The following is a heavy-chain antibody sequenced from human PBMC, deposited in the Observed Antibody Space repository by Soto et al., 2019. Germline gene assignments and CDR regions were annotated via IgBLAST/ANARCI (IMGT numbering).Heavy chain of an antibody. CDR1: GGPITGGVYS. CDR2: IYHSGGT. J-gene: IGHJ5*02. Sequence: SETLSLTCAVSGGPITGGVYSWSWIRQPPGKGLEWIGYIYHSGGTYYNPSLKSRVTLSIDRTKKQFSLKLKSVTAADTAVYFCARTMTTSGWFDPWGQGTLVTVSS. CDR3: ARTMTTSGWFDP. D-gene: IGHD4-17*01. V-gene: IGHV4-30-2*01.